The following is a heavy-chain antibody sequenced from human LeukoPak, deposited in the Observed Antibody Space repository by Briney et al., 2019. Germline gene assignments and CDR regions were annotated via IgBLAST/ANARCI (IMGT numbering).Heavy chain of an antibody. Sequence: GGSLRLSCAASGFTFSSYVMHWVRQAPGKGLEWVAIISYDGSNEYYADSVKGRFTISRDNSKNTLYLQMNSLRAEDTAVYYCARGPRGDYYDSTLFDPWGQGTLVTVSS. D-gene: IGHD3-22*01. CDR2: ISYDGSNE. CDR3: ARGPRGDYYDSTLFDP. J-gene: IGHJ5*02. V-gene: IGHV3-30*14. CDR1: GFTFSSYV.